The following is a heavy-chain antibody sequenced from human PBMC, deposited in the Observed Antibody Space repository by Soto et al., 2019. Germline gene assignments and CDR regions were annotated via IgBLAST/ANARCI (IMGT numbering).Heavy chain of an antibody. CDR2: ISSNGGST. D-gene: IGHD3-22*01. J-gene: IGHJ4*02. CDR3: ARDWTYYYDSSGYYPGY. V-gene: IGHV3-64*04. CDR1: GFTFSSYA. Sequence: GGSLRLSCAASGFTFSSYAMHWVRQAPGKGLEYVSGISSNGGSTHYADSVKGRFTISRDNPKNTLYLQMNSLRAEDTAVYYCARDWTYYYDSSGYYPGYWGQGTLVTVSS.